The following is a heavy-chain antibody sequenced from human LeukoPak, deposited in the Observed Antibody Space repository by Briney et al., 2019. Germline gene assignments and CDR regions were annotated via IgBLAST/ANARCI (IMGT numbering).Heavy chain of an antibody. D-gene: IGHD2-8*01. CDR2: LSGSGAST. Sequence: GGSLRLSCAASGFTFSTYAMSWVRQAPGKGLEWVSALSGSGASTYYADSVKGRFSISRDNSKNTLYLQMNSQRAEDTAVYYCAKDGGGYQFVYWGQGTLVTVSS. J-gene: IGHJ4*02. V-gene: IGHV3-23*01. CDR3: AKDGGGYQFVY. CDR1: GFTFSTYA.